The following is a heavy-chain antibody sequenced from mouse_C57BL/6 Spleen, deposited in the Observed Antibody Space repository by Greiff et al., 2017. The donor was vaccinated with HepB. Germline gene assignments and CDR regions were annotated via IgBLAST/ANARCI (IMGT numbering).Heavy chain of an antibody. CDR1: GYTFTSYW. D-gene: IGHD1-1*01. V-gene: IGHV1-64*01. CDR2: IHPNSGST. J-gene: IGHJ3*01. Sequence: VQLQESGAELVKPGASVKLSCKASGYTFTSYWMHWVKQRPGQGLEWIGMIHPNSGSTNYNEKFKSKATLTVDKSSSTAYMQLSSLTSEDSAVYYCARVGLRSSFAYWGQGTLVTVSA. CDR3: ARVGLRSSFAY.